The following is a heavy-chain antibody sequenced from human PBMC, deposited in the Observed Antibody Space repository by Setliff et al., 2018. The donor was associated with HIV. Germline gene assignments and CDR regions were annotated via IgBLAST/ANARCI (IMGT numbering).Heavy chain of an antibody. V-gene: IGHV4-39*01. D-gene: IGHD2-21*01. J-gene: IGHJ3*01. CDR2: IYYSGST. CDR1: GGSISSSSYY. Sequence: LTCTVSGGSISSSSYYWGWIRQPPGKGLEWLGTIYYSGSTYYNPSLKSRVTLSVDTSKNQFSLKLSSVTAADTAVYYCARHDSRGPRSAFDLWGRGTMVTVSS. CDR3: ARHDSRGPRSAFDL.